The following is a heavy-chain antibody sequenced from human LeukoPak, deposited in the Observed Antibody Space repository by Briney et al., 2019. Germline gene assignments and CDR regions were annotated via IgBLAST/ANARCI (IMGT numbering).Heavy chain of an antibody. D-gene: IGHD3-3*02. J-gene: IGHJ4*02. Sequence: PGRSLRVSCAASGFTFNIYALHWVRQAPGKGLEWVARISYDGSNKYYADSVKGRFTISRDNSKNTLYLQMNSLRAEDTAVYYCARDMEEVSNWGQGTLVTVSS. V-gene: IGHV3-30*04. CDR2: ISYDGSNK. CDR1: GFTFNIYA. CDR3: ARDMEEVSN.